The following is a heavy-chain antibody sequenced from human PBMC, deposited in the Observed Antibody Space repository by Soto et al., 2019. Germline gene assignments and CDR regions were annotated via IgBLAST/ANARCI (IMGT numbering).Heavy chain of an antibody. Sequence: PSETLSLTCTVSGGSISSNSHYWGWIRQPPGKGLEWIGSIYYSGNTYYNSSLKSRVTISVDTSQNQFSLKLSSVTAADTAVYFCARGRRRGYYDSSGSKGARFFDYWGQGTLVTVSS. J-gene: IGHJ4*02. CDR2: IYYSGNT. CDR1: GGSISSNSHY. V-gene: IGHV4-39*01. D-gene: IGHD3-22*01. CDR3: ARGRRRGYYDSSGSKGARFFDY.